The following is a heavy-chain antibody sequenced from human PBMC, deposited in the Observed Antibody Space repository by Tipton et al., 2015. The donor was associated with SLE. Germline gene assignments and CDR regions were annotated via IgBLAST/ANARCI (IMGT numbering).Heavy chain of an antibody. D-gene: IGHD3-10*01. J-gene: IGHJ6*02. V-gene: IGHV4-4*02. CDR2: IHHRGTT. CDR3: ARQRLRLLSPLDA. Sequence: TLSLTCTVSGGSISSNTWWNWVRQPPGMGLEWIGEIHHRGTTNYNPSLKSRVTISVDTSKNHFSLELTSVTAADTAVYYCARQRLRLLSPLDAWGQGTTVTVS. CDR1: GGSISSNTW.